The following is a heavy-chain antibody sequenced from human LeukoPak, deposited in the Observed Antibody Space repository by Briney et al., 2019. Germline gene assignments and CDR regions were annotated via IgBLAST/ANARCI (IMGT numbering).Heavy chain of an antibody. Sequence: PSETLSLTCTVSGGSISSYYWSWIRQPPGQGLEWIGYIYYSGSTKYNPSLKSRVTISVDTSKNQFSLKLTSVTAADTAVYYCATGSGSLNWFDPWGQGTLVTVSS. V-gene: IGHV4-59*01. D-gene: IGHD3-10*01. J-gene: IGHJ5*02. CDR1: GGSISSYY. CDR3: ATGSGSLNWFDP. CDR2: IYYSGST.